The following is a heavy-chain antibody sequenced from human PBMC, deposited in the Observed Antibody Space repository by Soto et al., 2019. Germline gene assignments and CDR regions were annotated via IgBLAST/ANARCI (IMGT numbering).Heavy chain of an antibody. J-gene: IGHJ3*02. CDR3: ARSPLGYDYVRQTWREVGDSFDI. CDR1: GASLGGFH. V-gene: IGHV4-34*12. CDR2: LIHGGST. Sequence: SETLSLTCAIYGASLGGFHWTWLRQAPGKGLEWIGELIHGGSTNYNPSLKSRVSFSLDTSKNQFSLHLMSVTAADTAVYYCARSPLGYDYVRQTWREVGDSFDIWGRGTMVTVSS. D-gene: IGHD3-16*01.